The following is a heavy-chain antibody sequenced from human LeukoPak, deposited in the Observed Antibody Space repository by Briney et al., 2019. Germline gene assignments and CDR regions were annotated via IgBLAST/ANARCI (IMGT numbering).Heavy chain of an antibody. V-gene: IGHV3-21*01. CDR2: INSSSTYI. D-gene: IGHD2-15*01. J-gene: IGHJ4*02. CDR3: AGDLGYSGSL. Sequence: AGTLRLSCAASGFTVSSYSMHWVRQAPGKGLEWVSYINSSSTYIYYADSVKGRFTVSRDNAKNSLFLQMNSLRAEDTAVYYCAGDLGYSGSLWGQGTLVTVSS. CDR1: GFTVSSYS.